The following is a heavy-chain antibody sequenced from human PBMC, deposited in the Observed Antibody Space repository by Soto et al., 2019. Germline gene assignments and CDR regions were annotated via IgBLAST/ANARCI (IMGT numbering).Heavy chain of an antibody. CDR2: ISGSGSAM. V-gene: IGHV3-11*01. CDR3: ARDQKVERSGWNSYGMDD. J-gene: IGHJ6*02. CDR1: GFTFSDYY. D-gene: IGHD6-19*01. Sequence: QVQLVESGGGLVKPGGSLRLSCAASGFTFSDYYMSWVRQAPGKGLEWISYISGSGSAMYYVNSVKGRFTISRDNATNTLYLQMNGRRAEDTAVYYCARDQKVERSGWNSYGMDDWGRGTTVTVSS.